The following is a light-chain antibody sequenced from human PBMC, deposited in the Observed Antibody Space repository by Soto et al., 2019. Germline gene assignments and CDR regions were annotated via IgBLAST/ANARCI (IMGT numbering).Light chain of an antibody. CDR3: QHYNTYPYT. J-gene: IGKJ2*01. CDR1: QSINSR. CDR2: RAS. Sequence: DTQMTQSPSTLSASVGDTVTITCRASQSINSRLAWYQQKPGKAPNLLIHRASTLQSGVPSRFSGSGSGTEVTLTITGLQPDDFATYYCQHYNTYPYTFGQGTKVDI. V-gene: IGKV1-5*03.